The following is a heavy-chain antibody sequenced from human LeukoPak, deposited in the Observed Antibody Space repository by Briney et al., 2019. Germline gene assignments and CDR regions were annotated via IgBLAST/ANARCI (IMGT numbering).Heavy chain of an antibody. CDR1: GGTLSRFA. Sequence: ASVKVSCKTSGGTLSRFAISWVLQAPGQGLEWMGEIFPIFGTANYAQKFQGRVTITADESTSTAYMELNRLRSDDTAVYYCARGSSRDSSGWYGPGKWFDPWGQGSLVTVSS. V-gene: IGHV1-69*01. CDR2: IFPIFGTA. CDR3: ARGSSRDSSGWYGPGKWFDP. J-gene: IGHJ5*02. D-gene: IGHD6-19*01.